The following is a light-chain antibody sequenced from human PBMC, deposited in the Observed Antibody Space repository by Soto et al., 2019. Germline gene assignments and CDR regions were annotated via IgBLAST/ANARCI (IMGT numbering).Light chain of an antibody. Sequence: VLTQSPGTLSLSSGERATLSCRASQTVISSYLAWYQQKPGQAPRLLIYDASNRATGIPARFSGSGSGTDFTLTISSLEPEDFAVYYCQQRSNWPSITFGQGTRLEIK. J-gene: IGKJ5*01. CDR3: QQRSNWPSIT. CDR1: QTVISSY. CDR2: DAS. V-gene: IGKV3-11*01.